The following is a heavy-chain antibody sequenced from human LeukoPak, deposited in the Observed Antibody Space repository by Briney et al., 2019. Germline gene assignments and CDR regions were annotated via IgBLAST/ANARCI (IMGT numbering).Heavy chain of an antibody. J-gene: IGHJ4*02. CDR2: ISYDARHI. D-gene: IGHD3-22*01. Sequence: GGSLRLSCAPSGFTFSVYTMHWVRQAPGKGLEWVAVISYDARHIYYADSVKGRFTISRDNSKNTLYLQMNSLSPEDTAVYYCARGDHYDSSAYSYYFDYWGQGTLVAVSS. CDR3: ARGDHYDSSAYSYYFDY. V-gene: IGHV3-30*04. CDR1: GFTFSVYT.